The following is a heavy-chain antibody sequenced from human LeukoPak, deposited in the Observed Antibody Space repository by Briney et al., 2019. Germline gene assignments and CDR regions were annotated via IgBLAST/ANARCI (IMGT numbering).Heavy chain of an antibody. CDR1: GGSISSCRYY. V-gene: IGHV4-39*01. CDR3: ASNDYDSSGYLDY. J-gene: IGHJ4*02. Sequence: SETLSLTCTVSGGSISSCRYYWGWIRQPPGKGLEWIGSIYYSGSTYYNPSLKSRVTISVDTSKNQFSLKLSSVTAADTAVYYCASNDYDSSGYLDYWGQGTLVTVSS. D-gene: IGHD3-22*01. CDR2: IYYSGST.